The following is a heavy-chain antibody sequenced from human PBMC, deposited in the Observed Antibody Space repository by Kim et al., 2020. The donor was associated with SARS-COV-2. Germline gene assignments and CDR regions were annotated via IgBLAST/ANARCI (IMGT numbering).Heavy chain of an antibody. CDR1: GGTFSSYA. CDR2: IIPIFGTA. CDR3: ARGPSPHYYDSSGYYPRFDY. J-gene: IGHJ4*02. Sequence: SVKVSCKASGGTFSSYAISWVRQAPGQGLEWMGGIIPIFGTANYAQKFQGRVTITADESTSTAYMELSSLRSEDTAVYYCARGPSPHYYDSSGYYPRFDYWGQGTLVTVSS. D-gene: IGHD3-22*01. V-gene: IGHV1-69*13.